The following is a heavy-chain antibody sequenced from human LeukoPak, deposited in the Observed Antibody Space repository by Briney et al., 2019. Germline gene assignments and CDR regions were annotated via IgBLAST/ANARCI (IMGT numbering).Heavy chain of an antibody. Sequence: PSETLSLTCTVSGGSISSSSYYWGWIRQPPGKGLEWIGSIYYSGSTYYNPSLKSRVTISVDTSMNQFSLKLSSVTAADTAVYYCARQTDSSGYYYWYFDLWGRGTLVTVSS. CDR2: IYYSGST. V-gene: IGHV4-39*01. CDR1: GGSISSSSYY. CDR3: ARQTDSSGYYYWYFDL. D-gene: IGHD3-22*01. J-gene: IGHJ2*01.